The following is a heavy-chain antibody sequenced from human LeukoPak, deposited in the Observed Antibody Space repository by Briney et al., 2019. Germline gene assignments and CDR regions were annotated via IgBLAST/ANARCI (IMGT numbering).Heavy chain of an antibody. J-gene: IGHJ4*02. Sequence: SETLSLTCVVSGGSVSGYYWGWIRQPPGRGLEWIGYVYYSGSTNYNPSFKSRITISVDTSRNQFSLQLSSVTAADTAVYYCARIHRYCSGGACYVLDNWGQGTLVAVPS. V-gene: IGHV4-59*02. CDR1: GGSVSGYY. CDR2: VYYSGST. D-gene: IGHD2-15*01. CDR3: ARIHRYCSGGACYVLDN.